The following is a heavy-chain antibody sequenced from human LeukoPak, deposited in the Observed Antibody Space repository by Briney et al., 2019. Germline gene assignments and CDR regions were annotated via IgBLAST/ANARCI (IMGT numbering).Heavy chain of an antibody. D-gene: IGHD1-1*01. CDR2: IYHSGST. V-gene: IGHV4-38-2*01. Sequence: PLETLSLTCAVSGYSISSGYYWGWIRQPPGKGLEWIGSIYHSGSTYYNPSLKSRVTISVDTSKNQFSLKLSSVTAADTAVYYCATAQLGYYYMDVWGKGTTVTVSS. CDR3: ATAQLGYYYMDV. CDR1: GYSISSGYY. J-gene: IGHJ6*03.